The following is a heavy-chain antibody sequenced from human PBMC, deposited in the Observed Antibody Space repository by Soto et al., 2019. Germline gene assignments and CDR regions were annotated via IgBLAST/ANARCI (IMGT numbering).Heavy chain of an antibody. D-gene: IGHD3-16*02. CDR1: GFAFSSYA. Sequence: GGSLRLSCAASGFAFSSYAMSWVRQAPGKGLEWVSAISGSGGSTYYADSVKGRFTISRDNSKNTLYLQMNSLRAEDTAVYYCAKGGDYDYIWGSYRLKGYYFDYWGQGTLVTVSS. CDR3: AKGGDYDYIWGSYRLKGYYFDY. V-gene: IGHV3-23*01. J-gene: IGHJ4*02. CDR2: ISGSGGST.